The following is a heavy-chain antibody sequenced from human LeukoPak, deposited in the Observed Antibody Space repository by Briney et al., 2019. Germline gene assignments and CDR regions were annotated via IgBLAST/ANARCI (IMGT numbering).Heavy chain of an antibody. V-gene: IGHV3-23*01. J-gene: IGHJ3*02. D-gene: IGHD2-2*01. CDR3: ARYCSSTSCYRSPDAFDI. CDR2: ISGSGGST. Sequence: GGSLRLSCAASGFTFSSYAMSWVRQAPGEGVEWVSAISGSGGSTYYADSVKGRFTISRDNSKNTLYLQMNSLRAEDTAVYYCARYCSSTSCYRSPDAFDIWGQGTMVTVSS. CDR1: GFTFSSYA.